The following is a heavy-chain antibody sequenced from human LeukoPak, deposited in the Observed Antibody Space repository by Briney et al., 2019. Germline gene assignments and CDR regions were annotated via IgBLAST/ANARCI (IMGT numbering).Heavy chain of an antibody. CDR1: GGSISSGDYY. CDR2: IYYSGST. CDR3: ARDEGLHAFDI. Sequence: PSETLSLTCTVSGGSISSGDYYWSWLGQPPGKGLEWIGYIYYSGSTYYNPSLKSRVTISVDTSKTQFSLKLSSVTAADTAVYYCARDEGLHAFDIWGQGTMVTVSS. J-gene: IGHJ3*02. V-gene: IGHV4-30-4*01.